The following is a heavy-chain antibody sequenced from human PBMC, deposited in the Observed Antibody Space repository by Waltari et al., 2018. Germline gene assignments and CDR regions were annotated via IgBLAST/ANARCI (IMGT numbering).Heavy chain of an antibody. Sequence: QVQLVESGGGVVQHGGSLRLSCAASGFTFSSYGMHWVRQAPGKGLEWVAFIRYDGSNKYYADSVKGRFTISVDNSKNTLYLQMNSLRAEDTAVYYCAKDGLRWDSSGYYQGDFDYWGQGTLVTVSS. J-gene: IGHJ4*02. V-gene: IGHV3-30*02. D-gene: IGHD3-22*01. CDR1: GFTFSSYG. CDR3: AKDGLRWDSSGYYQGDFDY. CDR2: IRYDGSNK.